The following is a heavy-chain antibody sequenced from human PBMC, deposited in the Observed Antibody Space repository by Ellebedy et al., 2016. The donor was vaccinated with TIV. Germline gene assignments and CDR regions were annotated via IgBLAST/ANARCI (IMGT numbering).Heavy chain of an antibody. J-gene: IGHJ4*01. D-gene: IGHD3-22*01. CDR3: ARGKVYESSGQSVRFDY. Sequence: MPSETLSLTCSVSGASIGSTYWTWVPQPQGKGLGWIGYLYYSGSTNYSPSLKSRVTISLDTSKNQLSLKMSSVTTADTAGHYCARGKVYESSGQSVRFDYWGHGTLVSVSS. CDR2: LYYSGST. CDR1: GASIGSTY. V-gene: IGHV4-59*01.